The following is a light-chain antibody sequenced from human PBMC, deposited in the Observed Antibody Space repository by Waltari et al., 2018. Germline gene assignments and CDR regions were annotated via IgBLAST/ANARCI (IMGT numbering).Light chain of an antibody. CDR3: QQYYSIPYG. J-gene: IGKJ2*03. CDR1: QSVLYSSNNKNY. CDR2: WAS. V-gene: IGKV4-1*01. Sequence: DIVMTQSPDSLAVSLGERATINCKSSQSVLYSSNNKNYLAWYQQKPGQPPKLLIYWASTRESGVPDRVSGSGSGTDFTLTISSLQAEDVALYYCQQYYSIPYGFGQGTTLEI.